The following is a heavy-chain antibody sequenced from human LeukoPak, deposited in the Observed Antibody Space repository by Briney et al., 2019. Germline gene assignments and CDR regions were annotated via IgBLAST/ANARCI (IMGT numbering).Heavy chain of an antibody. Sequence: GGSLRLSCAASGLIFSNYAMSWVRQAPGKGLEWVSAISGSGGSTYYADSARGRFTISRDNSKNTLFLQMNSLRVEDTAVYYCAKDRDSSGRWAVLWGQGTLVTVSS. D-gene: IGHD6-19*01. CDR1: GLIFSNYA. CDR2: ISGSGGST. J-gene: IGHJ4*02. V-gene: IGHV3-23*01. CDR3: AKDRDSSGRWAVL.